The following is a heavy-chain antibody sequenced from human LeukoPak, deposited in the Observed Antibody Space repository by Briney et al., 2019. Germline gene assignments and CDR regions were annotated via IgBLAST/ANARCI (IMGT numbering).Heavy chain of an antibody. CDR1: GLALYKYN. J-gene: IGHJ6*03. CDR2: INPNSGGT. Sequence: ASVKVSCKASGLALYKYNIVWVRQAPGQGLEWMGWINPNSGGTNYAQKFQGRVTMTRDTSISTAYMELSRLRSGDTAVYYCARTGRGGSYWRNYYYYMDVWGKGTTVTISS. V-gene: IGHV1-2*02. D-gene: IGHD1-26*01. CDR3: ARTGRGGSYWRNYYYYMDV.